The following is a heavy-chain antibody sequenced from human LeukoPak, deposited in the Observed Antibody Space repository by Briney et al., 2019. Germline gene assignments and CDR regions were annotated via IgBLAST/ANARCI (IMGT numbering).Heavy chain of an antibody. Sequence: SETLSLTCTVSGGSISSYYWSWIRQPPGKGLEWTGHIYFSGTTNYNPSLKSRVTIAVDTSKNQFSLKLSSVTAADTAVYYCARTYCSGGSCHFDYWGQGTLVTVSS. CDR3: ARTYCSGGSCHFDY. J-gene: IGHJ4*02. D-gene: IGHD2-15*01. V-gene: IGHV4-59*01. CDR1: GGSISSYY. CDR2: IYFSGTT.